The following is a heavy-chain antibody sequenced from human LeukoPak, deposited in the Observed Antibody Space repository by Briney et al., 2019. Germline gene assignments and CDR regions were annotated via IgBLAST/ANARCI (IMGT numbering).Heavy chain of an antibody. D-gene: IGHD6-19*01. Sequence: GGSLRLSCTASGFTFTSYAMSWVRQAPGKGLEWVSAASGSGGNTYYADSVEGRFTISRDNSKNTLYLQMNSLRAEDTAVYYCAKAMAGTLLFAYWGQGTLVTVAS. CDR3: AKAMAGTLLFAY. J-gene: IGHJ4*02. CDR2: ASGSGGNT. V-gene: IGHV3-23*01. CDR1: GFTFTSYA.